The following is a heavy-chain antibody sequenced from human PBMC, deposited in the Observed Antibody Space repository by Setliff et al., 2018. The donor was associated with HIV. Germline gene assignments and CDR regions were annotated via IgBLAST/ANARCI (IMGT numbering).Heavy chain of an antibody. CDR3: ARYDGYKVSFDN. J-gene: IGHJ4*02. V-gene: IGHV4-34*01. Sequence: PSETLSLTCGVYGGSLSDYYWNWIRQPPGKGLEWIAEINHSGSTNYNPSLKSRATISVDTSQNQLSLKLSSVTAADTAMYYCARYDGYKVSFDNWGPGTLVTVSS. CDR2: INHSGST. D-gene: IGHD5-18*01. CDR1: GGSLSDYY.